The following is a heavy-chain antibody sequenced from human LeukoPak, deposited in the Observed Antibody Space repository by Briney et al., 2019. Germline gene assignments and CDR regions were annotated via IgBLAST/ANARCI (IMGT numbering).Heavy chain of an antibody. CDR3: ARRITVAGLRGYNWFDP. V-gene: IGHV4-59*01. J-gene: IGHJ5*02. D-gene: IGHD6-19*01. Sequence: SETLSLTCTVSGGSISSYYWSWIRQPPGKGLEWIGYIYYSGSTNYNPSLKSRVTISVDTSKNQFSLKLSSVTAADTAVYHCARRITVAGLRGYNWFDPWGQGTLVTVSS. CDR1: GGSISSYY. CDR2: IYYSGST.